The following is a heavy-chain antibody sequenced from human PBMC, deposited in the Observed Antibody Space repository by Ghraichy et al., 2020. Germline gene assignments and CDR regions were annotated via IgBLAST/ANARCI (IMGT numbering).Heavy chain of an antibody. Sequence: GESLNISCAASGFTFSRNWMSWVRQAPGKGLEWVANIKQDGSEKYYVDSVKGRFTISRDNAKNSLYLQMNSLRAEDTAVYYCARDVAYGDYELALSDYWGQGTLVTVSS. J-gene: IGHJ4*02. CDR2: IKQDGSEK. V-gene: IGHV3-7*01. D-gene: IGHD4-17*01. CDR3: ARDVAYGDYELALSDY. CDR1: GFTFSRNW.